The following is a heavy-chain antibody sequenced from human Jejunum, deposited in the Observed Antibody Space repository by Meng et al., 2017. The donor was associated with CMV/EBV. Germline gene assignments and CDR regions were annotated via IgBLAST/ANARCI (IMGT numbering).Heavy chain of an antibody. V-gene: IGHV1-69*04. CDR1: GGTRSNYV. J-gene: IGHJ5*01. D-gene: IGHD3-16*01. CDR2: IIPIIGKP. Sequence: SGGTRSNYVLSWVRQAAGQGLEWMGRIIPIIGKPHHAQRFQDRVSITADKATSTVYMELRTLTSEDTAVYFCASDITGNSYAYDSWGQGTLVTVSS. CDR3: ASDITGNSYAYDS.